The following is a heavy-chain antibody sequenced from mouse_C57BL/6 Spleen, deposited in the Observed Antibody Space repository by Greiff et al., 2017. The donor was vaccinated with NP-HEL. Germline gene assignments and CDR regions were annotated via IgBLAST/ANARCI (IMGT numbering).Heavy chain of an antibody. V-gene: IGHV1-52*01. J-gene: IGHJ4*01. CDR3: ARGGLYDGYGAMDY. Sequence: VQLQQPGAELVRPGSSVKLSCKASGYTFTSYWMHWVKQRPIQGLEWIGNIDPSDSETHYNQKFKDKATLTVDKSSSTAYMQLSSLTSEVSAVYYWARGGLYDGYGAMDYWGQGTSVTVSS. D-gene: IGHD2-3*01. CDR1: GYTFTSYW. CDR2: IDPSDSET.